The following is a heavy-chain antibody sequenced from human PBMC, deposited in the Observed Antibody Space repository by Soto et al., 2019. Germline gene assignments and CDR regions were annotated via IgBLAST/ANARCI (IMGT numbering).Heavy chain of an antibody. J-gene: IGHJ3*02. Sequence: GGSLRLSCAASGFTFSSYAMSWVRQAPGKGLEWVSAISGSGGSTYYADSVKGRFTISRDNSKNTLYLQMNSLRAEDTVVYYCAKEGGSSGWYGPGSYAFDIWGQGTMVTVSS. CDR3: AKEGGSSGWYGPGSYAFDI. V-gene: IGHV3-23*01. D-gene: IGHD6-19*01. CDR1: GFTFSSYA. CDR2: ISGSGGST.